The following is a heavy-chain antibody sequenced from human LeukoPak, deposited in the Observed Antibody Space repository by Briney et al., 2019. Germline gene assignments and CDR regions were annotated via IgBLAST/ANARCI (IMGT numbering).Heavy chain of an antibody. V-gene: IGHV3-21*01. Sequence: GRSLRLSCAASGFTFDDYAMHWVRQAPGKGLEWVSSISSSSSYIYYANSVKGRFTISRDNAKNSLYLQMNSLRAEDTAVYYCARDRCSGGSCYRFDYWGQGTLVTVSS. J-gene: IGHJ4*02. D-gene: IGHD2-15*01. CDR3: ARDRCSGGSCYRFDY. CDR1: GFTFDDYA. CDR2: ISSSSSYI.